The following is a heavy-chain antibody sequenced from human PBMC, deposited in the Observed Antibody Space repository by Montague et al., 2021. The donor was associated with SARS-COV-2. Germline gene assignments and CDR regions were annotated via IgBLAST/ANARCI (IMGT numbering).Heavy chain of an antibody. J-gene: IGHJ4*02. CDR3: ARGAHMYEKGWVGSGRFDS. Sequence: SETLSLTCAVSGASFSGYHWTWIRQSPGRGLEWIGEVIHSGRTYYNPSLQSRLTISVDTYKNQFSLKLSSVTAADTAVYFCARGAHMYEKGWVGSGRFDSWGQGTLVTVSS. CDR2: VIHSGRT. CDR1: GASFSGYH. D-gene: IGHD2-8*01. V-gene: IGHV4-34*01.